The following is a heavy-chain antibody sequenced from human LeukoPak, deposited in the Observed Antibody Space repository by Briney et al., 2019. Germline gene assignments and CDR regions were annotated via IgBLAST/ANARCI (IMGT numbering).Heavy chain of an antibody. J-gene: IGHJ4*02. V-gene: IGHV3-23*01. Sequence: GGSLRLSCAASGFTFTSYVMAWVRQAPEKGLEWVSAVTSGGSTFYADSVKGRFTISRDNSKNTLYLQMNSLRAEDTAVYYCANYLRQLPFDCWGQGTLVTVSS. CDR2: VTSGGST. CDR1: GFTFTSYV. CDR3: ANYLRQLPFDC. D-gene: IGHD2-2*01.